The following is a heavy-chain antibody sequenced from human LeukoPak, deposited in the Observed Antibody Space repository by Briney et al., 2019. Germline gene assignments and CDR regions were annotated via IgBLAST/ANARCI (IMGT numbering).Heavy chain of an antibody. CDR3: ARDGEVSNYDDFDY. D-gene: IGHD4-11*01. Sequence: GASVKVSCKASGYTFTSYDINWVRQATGQGLEWMGWMNPNSGNTGYAQKFQGRVTMTRNTSISTAYMELSSLGSDDTAVYYCARDGEVSNYDDFDYWGQGTLVTVSS. CDR2: MNPNSGNT. CDR1: GYTFTSYD. V-gene: IGHV1-8*01. J-gene: IGHJ4*02.